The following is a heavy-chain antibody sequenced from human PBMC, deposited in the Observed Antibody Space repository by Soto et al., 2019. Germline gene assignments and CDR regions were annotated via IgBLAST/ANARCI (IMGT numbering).Heavy chain of an antibody. Sequence: SETLSLTCTVSGGSISSSSYYWGWIRQPPGKGLEWIGSIYYSGSTYYNPSLKSRVTISVDTSKNQFSLKLSSVTAADTAVYYCASHKYHSSGPSADWGQGTLVTVSS. CDR1: GGSISSSSYY. CDR2: IYYSGST. CDR3: ASHKYHSSGPSAD. J-gene: IGHJ4*02. V-gene: IGHV4-39*01. D-gene: IGHD3-22*01.